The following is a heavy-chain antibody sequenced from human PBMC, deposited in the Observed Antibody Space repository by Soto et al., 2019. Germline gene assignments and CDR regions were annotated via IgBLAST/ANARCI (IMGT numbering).Heavy chain of an antibody. D-gene: IGHD3-22*01. Sequence: SETLSLTCTVSGGSISSSSYYWGWIRQPPGKGLEWIGSIYYSGRTNYNPSLKSRVTISVDTSKKQFSLKLSSVTAADTAVYYCASLYYYDSSGYYWFFNYWGQGTPVTVSS. CDR3: ASLYYYDSSGYYWFFNY. CDR1: GGSISSSSYY. V-gene: IGHV4-39*01. J-gene: IGHJ4*02. CDR2: IYYSGRT.